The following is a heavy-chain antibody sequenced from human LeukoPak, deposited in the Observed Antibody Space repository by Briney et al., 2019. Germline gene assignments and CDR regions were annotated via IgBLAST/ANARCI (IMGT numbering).Heavy chain of an antibody. CDR2: IKQDGSEK. J-gene: IGHJ4*02. Sequence: GGSLRLSRAASGFTFSSYWMSWVRQAPGKGLEWVANIKQDGSEKYYVDSVKGRFTISRDNAKNSLYLQMNSLRAEDTAVYYCARNELYYDILTGLGYYFDYWGQGTLVTVSS. CDR3: ARNELYYDILTGLGYYFDY. D-gene: IGHD3-9*01. V-gene: IGHV3-7*01. CDR1: GFTFSSYW.